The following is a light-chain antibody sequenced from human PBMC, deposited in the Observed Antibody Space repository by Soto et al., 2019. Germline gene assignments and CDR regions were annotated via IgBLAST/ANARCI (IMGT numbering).Light chain of an antibody. Sequence: DIQLTQSPASLSASVGDRVTITCRASQGISSYLAWYQQKPGKAPKLLIYLASTLQSGVPSRFSGSGSGTDFSLTISSLQPEDVATYYFQYRNSFPLSFGGGTKVEIK. V-gene: IGKV1-9*01. CDR2: LAS. CDR3: QYRNSFPLS. J-gene: IGKJ4*01. CDR1: QGISSY.